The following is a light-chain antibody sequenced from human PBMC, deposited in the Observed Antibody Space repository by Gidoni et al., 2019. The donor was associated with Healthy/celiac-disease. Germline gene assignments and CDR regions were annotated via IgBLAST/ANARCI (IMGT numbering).Light chain of an antibody. V-gene: IGLV3-1*01. Sequence: SYELTQPPSVSVSPGQTASITCSGDKLGDKYACWYQQKPGQSPGLVIYQDSKRHSGIPERFSGSNSGNTATLTISGTQAMDEADYYCQAWDSSIVFGGGTKLTVL. J-gene: IGLJ2*01. CDR3: QAWDSSIV. CDR1: KLGDKY. CDR2: QDS.